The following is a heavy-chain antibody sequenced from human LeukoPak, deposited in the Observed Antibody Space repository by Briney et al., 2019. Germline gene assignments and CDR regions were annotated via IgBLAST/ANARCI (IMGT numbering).Heavy chain of an antibody. J-gene: IGHJ3*02. CDR2: ISTSGSDT. V-gene: IGHV3-11*03. D-gene: IGHD3-10*01. CDR3: ASLVRQFTGAFDI. CDR1: GFTFSDYY. Sequence: GGSLRLSCAAPGFTFSDYYMTWIRQAPGKGLEWLTWISTSGSDTRYADSVKGRFTISRDNAKNSLYLQMNNLGAEDTAVYYCASLVRQFTGAFDIWGQGTMVTVSS.